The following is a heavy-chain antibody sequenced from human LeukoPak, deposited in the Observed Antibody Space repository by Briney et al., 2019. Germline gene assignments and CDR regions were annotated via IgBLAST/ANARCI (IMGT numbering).Heavy chain of an antibody. CDR2: ISSSSSYI. Sequence: GGSLRLSCAASGFTFSSYSMNWVRQAPGKGLEWVSSISSSSSYIYYADSVKGRFTISRDNAKNSLYLQMNSLRAEDTAVYYCARDGEQLVLFDYWGQGTLVTVSS. J-gene: IGHJ4*02. V-gene: IGHV3-21*01. D-gene: IGHD6-6*01. CDR1: GFTFSSYS. CDR3: ARDGEQLVLFDY.